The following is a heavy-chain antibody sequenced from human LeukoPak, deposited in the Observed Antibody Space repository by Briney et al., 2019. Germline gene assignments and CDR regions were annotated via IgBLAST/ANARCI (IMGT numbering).Heavy chain of an antibody. D-gene: IGHD3-22*01. V-gene: IGHV3-15*01. CDR3: TTLQMYYYDSSGYYFFDY. J-gene: IGHJ4*02. CDR1: GFTFSNAW. Sequence: GGSLRLSCAASGFTFSNAWMCWVRQAPGKGLEWVGRIKSKTDGGTTEYAAPVRGRFTISRDDSRNTLHLQMNSLKTEDTAVYYCTTLQMYYYDSSGYYFFDYWGQGTLVTVSS. CDR2: IKSKTDGGTT.